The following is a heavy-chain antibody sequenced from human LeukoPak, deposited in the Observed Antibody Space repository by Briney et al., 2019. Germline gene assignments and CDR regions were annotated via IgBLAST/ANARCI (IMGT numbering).Heavy chain of an antibody. D-gene: IGHD2-15*01. Sequence: GASVKVSCKASGGTFSSYAISWVRQAPGQGLEWMGWINPNSGGTNYAQKFQGRVTMTRDTSTSTAYMDLRRLRSDDTAVYYCASVGYCSGGSCYSSSDVWGKGTTVTVSS. V-gene: IGHV1-2*02. J-gene: IGHJ6*04. CDR1: GGTFSSYA. CDR2: INPNSGGT. CDR3: ASVGYCSGGSCYSSSDV.